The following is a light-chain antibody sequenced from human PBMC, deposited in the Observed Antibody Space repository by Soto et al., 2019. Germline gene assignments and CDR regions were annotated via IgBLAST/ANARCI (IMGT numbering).Light chain of an antibody. Sequence: VVMTQSPLSLPVTLGQPASISCRSSQSLVHSDGNTYLEWFQQRPGQSPRRLIYKVSNRDSGVPDRISGSGSGTDFTLIISRVEAEDVGVYYCMQATQWPFTFGPGTKVDIK. CDR2: KVS. CDR3: MQATQWPFT. J-gene: IGKJ3*01. CDR1: QSLVHSDGNTY. V-gene: IGKV2-30*02.